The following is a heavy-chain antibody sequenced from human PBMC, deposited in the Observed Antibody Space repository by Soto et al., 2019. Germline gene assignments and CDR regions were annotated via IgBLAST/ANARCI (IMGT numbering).Heavy chain of an antibody. Sequence: QVQLVQSGAEVKKPGASVKVSCKASGYPFTTYHLHWVRQAPGQGLEWMGIVDVTGTGTRSAQKFQVRLTMTRDRSTCTVYMERSSLRSEDTDVYYCARPEGYGSGSYYFDSWGQGTLVTVSS. D-gene: IGHD3-10*01. CDR2: VDVTGTGT. CDR3: ARPEGYGSGSYYFDS. J-gene: IGHJ4*02. CDR1: GYPFTTYH. V-gene: IGHV1-46*01.